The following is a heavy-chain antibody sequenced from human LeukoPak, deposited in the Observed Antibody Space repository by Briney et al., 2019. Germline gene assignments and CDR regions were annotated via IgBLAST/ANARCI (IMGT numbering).Heavy chain of an antibody. J-gene: IGHJ4*02. CDR3: AREHGMATMSY. CDR2: ISSSGSTI. Sequence: GGSLRLSCAASGFTFSDYYMSWIRQAPGKGLEWVSYISSSGSTIYYADSVKGRFTSSRDNAKNSLYLQINSLRADDTAVYYCAREHGMATMSYWGQGTLVTVSS. D-gene: IGHD5-24*01. CDR1: GFTFSDYY. V-gene: IGHV3-11*04.